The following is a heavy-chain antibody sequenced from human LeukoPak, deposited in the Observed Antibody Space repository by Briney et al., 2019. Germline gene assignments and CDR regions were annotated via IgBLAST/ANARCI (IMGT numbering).Heavy chain of an antibody. V-gene: IGHV1-46*01. J-gene: IGHJ5*02. CDR2: ISPSGGST. CDR3: ARDNSVRDEAWWFNP. D-gene: IGHD5-24*01. CDR1: GGTFSNY. Sequence: ASVKVSCKDSGGTFSNYMHWVRQAPGQGPEWMGVISPSGGSTTYAQKFQGRVTLTRDMSTSTDYLELSSLRSEDTAVYYCARDNSVRDEAWWFNPWGQGTLVTVSS.